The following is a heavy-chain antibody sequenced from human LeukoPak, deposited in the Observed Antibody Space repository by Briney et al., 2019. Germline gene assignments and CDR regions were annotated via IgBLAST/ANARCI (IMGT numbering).Heavy chain of an antibody. CDR2: INPNSGGT. D-gene: IGHD3-16*02. CDR3: AREVSGDYVWGSYRPPLYYFDY. Sequence: ASVKVSCKASGYTFTGYYMHWVRQAPGQGLEWMGWINPNSGGTNYAQKFQGRVTMTRDTSISTAYMELSSLRSEDTAVYYCAREVSGDYVWGSYRPPLYYFDYWGQGTLVTVSS. V-gene: IGHV1-2*02. CDR1: GYTFTGYY. J-gene: IGHJ4*02.